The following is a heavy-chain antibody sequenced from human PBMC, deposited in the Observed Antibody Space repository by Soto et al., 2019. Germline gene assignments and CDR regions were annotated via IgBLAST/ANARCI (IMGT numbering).Heavy chain of an antibody. CDR3: ATADGFGVVTPFFEY. CDR2: SFYRGST. V-gene: IGHV4-39*01. D-gene: IGHD3-3*01. CDR1: GGSISSRSHY. Sequence: QLQLQESGPGLVKPSETLSLTCTVSGGSISSRSHYWGWIRQSPGKHLEWIGSSFYRGSTHYNPSLKPRVTISVYTSKNQVSLKLYSVTAADTAVYYCATADGFGVVTPFFEYWGQGILVTVSS. J-gene: IGHJ4*02.